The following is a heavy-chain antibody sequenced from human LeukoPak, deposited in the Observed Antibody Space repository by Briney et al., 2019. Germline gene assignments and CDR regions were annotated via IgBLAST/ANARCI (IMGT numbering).Heavy chain of an antibody. CDR1: GGTFISYA. CDR3: ARARTPETTVTTFDY. J-gene: IGHJ4*02. D-gene: IGHD4-17*01. V-gene: IGHV1-69*01. Sequence: SVKVSCKASGGTFISYAISWVRQAPGQGLEWMGGIIPIFGTANYAQKFQGRVTITADESTSTAYMELSSLRSEDTAVYYCARARTPETTVTTFDYWGQGTLVTVSS. CDR2: IIPIFGTA.